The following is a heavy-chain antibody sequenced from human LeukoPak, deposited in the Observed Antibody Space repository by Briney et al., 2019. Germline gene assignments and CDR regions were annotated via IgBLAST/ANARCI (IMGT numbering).Heavy chain of an antibody. V-gene: IGHV3-7*01. CDR1: GFTFSSYW. J-gene: IGHJ4*02. D-gene: IGHD6-19*01. CDR2: INQDGSEK. CDR3: SRFATVPGNPQDY. Sequence: PGGSLRLSCAASGFTFSSYWMSWVRLAPGEGLEWVANINQDGSEKYYVDSVKGRFTISRDNAKNSLYLQMNSLRAEDTAVYYCSRFATVPGNPQDYWGQGTLVTVSS.